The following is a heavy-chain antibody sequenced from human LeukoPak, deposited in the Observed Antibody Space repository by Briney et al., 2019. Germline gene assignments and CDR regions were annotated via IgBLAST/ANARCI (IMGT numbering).Heavy chain of an antibody. CDR3: ARDGNFGYDAFDI. D-gene: IGHD3-10*01. CDR2: IWDDGSEK. Sequence: PGTSLRLSCAASGFTFSSYGMHWVRQAPGKGLEWVAVIWDDGSEKYYADSVKGRFSISRDNSENTLSLQVNSLRAEDTAVYYCARDGNFGYDAFDIWAKGQWSPSLQ. CDR1: GFTFSSYG. V-gene: IGHV3-33*01. J-gene: IGHJ3*02.